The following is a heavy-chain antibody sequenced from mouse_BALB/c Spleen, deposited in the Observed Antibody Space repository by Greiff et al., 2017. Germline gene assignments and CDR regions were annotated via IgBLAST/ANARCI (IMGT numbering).Heavy chain of an antibody. J-gene: IGHJ4*01. CDR1: GFTFSSYG. D-gene: IGHD2-12*01. CDR3: ARYYNYAMDY. V-gene: IGHV5-6*01. Sequence: EVQRVESGGDLVKPGGSLKLSCAASGFTFSSYGMSWVRQTPDKRLEWVATISSGGSYTYYPDSVKGRFTISRDNAKNTLYLQMSSLKSEDTAMYYCARYYNYAMDYWGQGTSVTVSS. CDR2: ISSGGSYT.